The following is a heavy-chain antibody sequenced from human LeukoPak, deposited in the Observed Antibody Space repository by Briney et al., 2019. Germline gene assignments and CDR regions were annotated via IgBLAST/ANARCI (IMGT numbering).Heavy chain of an antibody. Sequence: GRSLRLSCAASGFTFDDYAMHWVRQAPGKGLEWVSGISWNSGSIGYADSVKGRFTISRDNAKNSLYLQMNSLRAEDTAVYYCARVLYRQWLVQYSEYGMDVWGQGTTVTVSS. CDR1: GFTFDDYA. CDR2: ISWNSGSI. J-gene: IGHJ6*02. D-gene: IGHD6-19*01. V-gene: IGHV3-9*01. CDR3: ARVLYRQWLVQYSEYGMDV.